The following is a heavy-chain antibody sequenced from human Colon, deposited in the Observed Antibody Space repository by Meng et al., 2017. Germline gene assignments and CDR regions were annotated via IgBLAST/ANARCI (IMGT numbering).Heavy chain of an antibody. V-gene: IGHV4-4*02. J-gene: IGHJ4*02. Sequence: VQLRELGPRRVKASGTLSLTLDVSGGSINSSDWWSWVRQPPGKGLGWIAEIFHSGSTNYKSSLKSRSTISVDRSKNQFSLKLNSVTAADTAVYYCAAIFGLGPGYWGQGTLVTVSS. D-gene: IGHD3-3*01. CDR2: IFHSGST. CDR3: AAIFGLGPGY. CDR1: GGSINSSDW.